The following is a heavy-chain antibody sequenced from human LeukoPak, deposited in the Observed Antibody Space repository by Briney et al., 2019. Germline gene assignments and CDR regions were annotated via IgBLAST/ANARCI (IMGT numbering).Heavy chain of an antibody. J-gene: IGHJ5*02. V-gene: IGHV4-39*07. CDR2: IYYSGST. Sequence: SETLSLTCTVSGVSISSSSYYWGWIRQPPGKWLEWIGSIYYSGSTYYNPSLKSRVTISVDTSKNQFSLKLSSVTAADTAVYYCARTGGSLLGWFDPWGQGTLVTVSS. CDR3: ARTGGSLLGWFDP. CDR1: GVSISSSSYY. D-gene: IGHD2-15*01.